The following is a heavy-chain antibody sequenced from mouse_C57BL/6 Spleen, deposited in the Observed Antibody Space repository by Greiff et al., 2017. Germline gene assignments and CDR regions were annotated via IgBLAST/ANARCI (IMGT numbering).Heavy chain of an antibody. CDR3: ARYYYYGSSSWFAY. V-gene: IGHV1-55*01. D-gene: IGHD1-1*01. CDR2: IYPVSGST. J-gene: IGHJ3*01. Sequence: QVQLQQPGAELVKPGASVKMSCKASGYTFTSNWINWVKQRPGQGLEWIGDIYPVSGSTNYNEKFKCKATLTVDTSSSTAYMQLSSLTSEDSAVYYCARYYYYGSSSWFAYWGQGTLVTVSA. CDR1: GYTFTSNW.